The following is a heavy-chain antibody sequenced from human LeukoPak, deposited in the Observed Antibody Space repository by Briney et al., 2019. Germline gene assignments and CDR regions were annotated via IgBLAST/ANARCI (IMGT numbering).Heavy chain of an antibody. CDR2: IYPGDSDT. Sequence: GESLKISCKGSGYSFTSYWIGWVRQMPGKGLEWMGIIYPGDSDTRYSPSFQGQVTISADKSISTAYLQWSSLKASDTAMYYCARGARIAARPYYFDYWGQGTLVTVSS. V-gene: IGHV5-51*01. J-gene: IGHJ4*02. CDR1: GYSFTSYW. CDR3: ARGARIAARPYYFDY. D-gene: IGHD6-6*01.